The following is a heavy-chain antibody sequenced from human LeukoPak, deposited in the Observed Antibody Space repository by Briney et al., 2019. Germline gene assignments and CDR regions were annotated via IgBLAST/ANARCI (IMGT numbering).Heavy chain of an antibody. CDR1: GGSSSGYY. J-gene: IGHJ6*03. V-gene: IGHV4-34*01. D-gene: IGHD2-2*01. CDR3: AAGCSSTSCYWYYYTDV. CDR2: INQSGST. Sequence: SETLSLTCAVYGGSSSGYYWSWIRQPPGKGLEWIGEINQSGSTNYNPSLKSRVTISVDTSKKQFSLRLSPVTAADTAVCYCAAGCSSTSCYWYYYTDVWGKGTTVTVSS.